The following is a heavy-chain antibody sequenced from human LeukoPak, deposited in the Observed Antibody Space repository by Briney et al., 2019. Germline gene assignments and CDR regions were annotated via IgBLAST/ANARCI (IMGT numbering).Heavy chain of an antibody. Sequence: GGSLRLSCAASGFTFRNHGMHWVRQAPGKGLEWVAAIFYDGGNKYYADSVKGRFTISRDNSKYTLWLQMNSLRAEDTAMYYCVRDRSYRYFDFWGPGTPVTVSS. J-gene: IGHJ4*02. CDR3: VRDRSYRYFDF. V-gene: IGHV3-33*01. CDR1: GFTFRNHG. CDR2: IFYDGGNK. D-gene: IGHD2-2*02.